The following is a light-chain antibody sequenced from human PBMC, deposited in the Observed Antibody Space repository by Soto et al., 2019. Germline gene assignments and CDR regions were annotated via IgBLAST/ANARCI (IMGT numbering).Light chain of an antibody. CDR2: TNN. J-gene: IGLJ3*02. CDR3: AAWDDSLSGWV. CDR1: STNIGRNS. V-gene: IGLV1-44*01. Sequence: QSVLTQPPSASGTPGQRVSISCSGSSTNIGRNSISWYQNLPGTAPKLLIYTNNQRPSGVPARFSGSKSGTSASLAISGLQSEDEAYYYCAAWDDSLSGWVFGVGT.